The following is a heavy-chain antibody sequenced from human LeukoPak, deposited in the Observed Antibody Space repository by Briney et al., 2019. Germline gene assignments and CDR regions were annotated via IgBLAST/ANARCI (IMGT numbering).Heavy chain of an antibody. J-gene: IGHJ3*02. D-gene: IGHD5-18*01. CDR2: IKQDGSEK. V-gene: IGHV3-7*01. CDR1: GFTFSSYW. CDR3: ARENSYGSDANAFDI. Sequence: PGGSLRLSCAASGFTFSSYWMSWVRQAPGKGLEWVANIKQDGSEKDYVGSVKGRFTISRDNAKNSLYLQMNSLRAEDTAVYFCARENSYGSDANAFDIWGQGTLVTVSS.